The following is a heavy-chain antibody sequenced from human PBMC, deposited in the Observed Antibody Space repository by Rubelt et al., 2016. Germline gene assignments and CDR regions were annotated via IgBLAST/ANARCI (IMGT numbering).Heavy chain of an antibody. CDR3: ARDPVGTTVRHFDY. Sequence: GGSLRLSCAASGFTFSNAWMTWVRQAPGKGLEWVGRIKRKSDVGTTDYAAPVKGRSTISRDDSKNTLYLQMNSLRVEDTAVYYCARDPVGTTVRHFDYWGQGTLVTVSS. CDR2: IKRKSDVGTT. J-gene: IGHJ4*02. CDR1: GFTFSNAW. V-gene: IGHV3-15*01. D-gene: IGHD1-26*01.